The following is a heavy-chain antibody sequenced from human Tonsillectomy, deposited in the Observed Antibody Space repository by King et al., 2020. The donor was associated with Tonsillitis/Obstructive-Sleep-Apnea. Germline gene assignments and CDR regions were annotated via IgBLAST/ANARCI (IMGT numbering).Heavy chain of an antibody. J-gene: IGHJ6*03. V-gene: IGHV3-23*04. CDR3: AGGPAGADYYYMDV. CDR2: ISDSGSGT. D-gene: IGHD6-19*01. CDR1: RFTFSNYA. Sequence: VQLVESGRGLVQPGGSLRLSCAASRFTFSNYAMSWVRQAPGKGLEWVSSISDSGSGTHYVDSVKGRFTISRDNSRKTLYLQMNSLRAEDTAVYYCAGGPAGADYYYMDVWGKGTTVTVSS.